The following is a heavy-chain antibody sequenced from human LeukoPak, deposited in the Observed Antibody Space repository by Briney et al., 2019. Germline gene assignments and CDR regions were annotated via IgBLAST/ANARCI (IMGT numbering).Heavy chain of an antibody. CDR2: IYYSGST. Sequence: SETLSLTCTVSGGSISSYYWSWIRQPPGKGLEWIGYIYYSGSTNYNPSLKSRVTISVDTSKNQFSLKLTSVTAADTAVYYCARPTSVWYGFDLWGQGTLVTVSS. V-gene: IGHV4-59*12. D-gene: IGHD6-19*01. CDR1: GGSISSYY. J-gene: IGHJ4*02. CDR3: ARPTSVWYGFDL.